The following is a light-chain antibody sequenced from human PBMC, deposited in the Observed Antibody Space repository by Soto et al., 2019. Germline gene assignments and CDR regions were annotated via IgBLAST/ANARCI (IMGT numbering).Light chain of an antibody. CDR1: QSVSSN. CDR2: GAS. Sequence: EIVMTHPPATLSVSPGERATLSCRASQSVSSNLAWYQQKPGQAPRLLIYGASTRATGIPARFSGSGSGTEFTLTISSLQSEDFAVYYCQQYNNWPPTFGQGTKVDIK. J-gene: IGKJ1*01. CDR3: QQYNNWPPT. V-gene: IGKV3-15*01.